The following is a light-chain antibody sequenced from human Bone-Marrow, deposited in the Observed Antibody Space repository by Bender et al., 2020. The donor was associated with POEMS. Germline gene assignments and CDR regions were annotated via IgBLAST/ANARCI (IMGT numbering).Light chain of an antibody. CDR2: SDY. CDR1: SSNIGNHG. Sequence: QSVVTQPPSLSEAPSQRVTISCSGSSSNIGNHGVNWYQQLPGEAPKLLIYSDYLLTPVISDRFSASKSGTSASLAISERQSWNEALYYCSAWDDSLSGWVVGGGTKLTV. CDR3: SAWDDSLSGWV. V-gene: IGLV1-36*01. J-gene: IGLJ3*02.